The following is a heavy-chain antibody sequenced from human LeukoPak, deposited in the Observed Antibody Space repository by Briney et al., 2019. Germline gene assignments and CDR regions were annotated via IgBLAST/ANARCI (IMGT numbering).Heavy chain of an antibody. V-gene: IGHV4-30-4*01. D-gene: IGHD5-24*01. CDR3: AREMATITDP. Sequence: SETLSLTCTVSGGSISSGDYYWSWIRQPPGKGLEWIGYIYYSGSTYYNPSLKSRVTISIDTSKNQFSLKLSSVTAADTAVYYCAREMATITDPWGQGTLVTVSS. CDR1: GGSISSGDYY. J-gene: IGHJ5*02. CDR2: IYYSGST.